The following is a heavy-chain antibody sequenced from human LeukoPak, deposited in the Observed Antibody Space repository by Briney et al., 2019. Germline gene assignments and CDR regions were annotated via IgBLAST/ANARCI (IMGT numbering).Heavy chain of an antibody. Sequence: PSETLSLTCTVSGGSISSSNYYWGWIRQPPGKGLEWIGSIYYSGSTYYNPSPKSRVTISVDTSKNQFSLKLSSVTAADTAVYYCARDSCSSTSCRKKFDYWGQGTLVTVSS. CDR2: IYYSGST. D-gene: IGHD2-2*01. J-gene: IGHJ4*02. CDR3: ARDSCSSTSCRKKFDY. CDR1: GGSISSSNYY. V-gene: IGHV4-39*07.